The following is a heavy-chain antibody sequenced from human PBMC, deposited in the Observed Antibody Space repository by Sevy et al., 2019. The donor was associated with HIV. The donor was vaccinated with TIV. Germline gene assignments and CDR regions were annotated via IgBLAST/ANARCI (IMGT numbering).Heavy chain of an antibody. D-gene: IGHD6-13*01. V-gene: IGHV4-38-2*01. CDR1: GYSISSRYY. CDR3: ASDITSNWLFFDY. Sequence: SETLSLTCAVSGYSISSRYYWGWARQPPGKGLEWIASMYYSGSTYSNPSLRSRVTISLDTSENQFSLKLTSVTAADTAVYYCASDITSNWLFFDYWGQGILVTVSS. CDR2: MYYSGST. J-gene: IGHJ4*02.